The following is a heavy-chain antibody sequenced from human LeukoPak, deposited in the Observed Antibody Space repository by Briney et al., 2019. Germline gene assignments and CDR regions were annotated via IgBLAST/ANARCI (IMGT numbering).Heavy chain of an antibody. V-gene: IGHV3-23*01. Sequence: PGGSLRLSCAASGITFKYYAMSWVRQAPGKGLEWVSSISGGADYTYYADSVKGRFTISRDNSKNTLFLQMNSLRTGDTAIYYCAKASTVLTATNIDYWGQGTLVAVSS. J-gene: IGHJ4*02. CDR1: GITFKYYA. D-gene: IGHD2-8*01. CDR2: ISGGADYT. CDR3: AKASTVLTATNIDY.